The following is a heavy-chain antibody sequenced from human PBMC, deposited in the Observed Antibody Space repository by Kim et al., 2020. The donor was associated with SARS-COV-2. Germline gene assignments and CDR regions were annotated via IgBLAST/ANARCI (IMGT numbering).Heavy chain of an antibody. CDR1: GGSFSGYY. D-gene: IGHD3-10*01. J-gene: IGHJ4*02. Sequence: SETLSLTCAVYGGSFSGYYWSWIRQPPGKGLEWIGEINHSGSTNYNPSLKSRVTISVDTSKNQFSLKLSSVTAADTAVYYCARGNGSGSYYSYWGQGTL. CDR3: ARGNGSGSYYSY. V-gene: IGHV4-34*01. CDR2: INHSGST.